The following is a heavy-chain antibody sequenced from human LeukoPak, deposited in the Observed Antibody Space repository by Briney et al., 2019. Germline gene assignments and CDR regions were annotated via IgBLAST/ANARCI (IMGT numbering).Heavy chain of an antibody. Sequence: VGSLRLSCAASGFTFSSYSMNWVRQAPGKGLEWVSSISSSGTYIYYADSVKGRFTISRDNAKNSLYLQMNSLRAEDTAVYYCARVDYADYAPNFDYWGQGTLVTVSS. CDR3: ARVDYADYAPNFDY. V-gene: IGHV3-21*01. J-gene: IGHJ4*02. D-gene: IGHD4-17*01. CDR1: GFTFSSYS. CDR2: ISSSGTYI.